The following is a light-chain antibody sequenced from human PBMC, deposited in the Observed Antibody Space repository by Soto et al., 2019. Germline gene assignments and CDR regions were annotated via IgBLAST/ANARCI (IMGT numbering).Light chain of an antibody. V-gene: IGKV3-11*01. CDR3: QQRSNWPPIT. J-gene: IGKJ5*01. CDR2: DAS. Sequence: ENVFTHSPSTLSFSTGERATPSCRASQSVSSYLAWYQQKPGQAPRLLIYDASNRATGIPDRFSGSGSGTDFTLTISSLEPEDLAVYDGQQRSNWPPITVGQGTRLEIK. CDR1: QSVSSY.